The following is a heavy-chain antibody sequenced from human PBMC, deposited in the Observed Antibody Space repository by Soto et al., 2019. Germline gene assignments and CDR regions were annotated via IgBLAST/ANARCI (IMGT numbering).Heavy chain of an antibody. Sequence: PGGSLRLSCAACGFTVSSYWRHVARQTPGKGLVWVSRINSDGSTTSYADSVKGRFTISRDNAKNTVYLQMNSLRAEDTAVYYCASLGYSSGWNLDYWGPGTLVTVSS. D-gene: IGHD6-19*01. CDR3: ASLGYSSGWNLDY. CDR2: INSDGSTT. V-gene: IGHV3-74*01. CDR1: GFTVSSYW. J-gene: IGHJ4*02.